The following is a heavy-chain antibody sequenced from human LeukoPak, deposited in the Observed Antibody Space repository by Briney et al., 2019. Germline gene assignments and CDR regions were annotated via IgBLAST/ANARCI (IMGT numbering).Heavy chain of an antibody. V-gene: IGHV3-33*01. CDR3: ARRSGEGYFDC. D-gene: IGHD1-26*01. Sequence: GKSLRLSCTASGSTFKTYGMHWVRQAPGKGLEWVAVISYDGSTKYYAESVKGRFTISRDDSKNTVYLQMNSLRAEDTAVYYCARRSGEGYFDCWGQGTLVTVSS. CDR1: GSTFKTYG. CDR2: ISYDGSTK. J-gene: IGHJ4*02.